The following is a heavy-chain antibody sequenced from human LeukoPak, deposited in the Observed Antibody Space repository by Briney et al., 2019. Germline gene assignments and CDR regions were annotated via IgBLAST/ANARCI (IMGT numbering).Heavy chain of an antibody. CDR3: ARPGYSNLFDY. D-gene: IGHD4-11*01. V-gene: IGHV3-21*01. Sequence: GGSLRLSCAASGFIFSNFDMHWVRQAPGKGLEWVSSISSTSIYIYYADSVKGRFTISRDNAKNSLYLQMNSLRAEDTAVYYCARPGYSNLFDYWGQGTLVTVSS. CDR1: GFIFSNFD. CDR2: ISSTSIYI. J-gene: IGHJ4*02.